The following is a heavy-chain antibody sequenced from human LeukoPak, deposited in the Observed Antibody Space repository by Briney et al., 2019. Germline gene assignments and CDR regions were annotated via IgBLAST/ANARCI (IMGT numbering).Heavy chain of an antibody. Sequence: SVKVSCKASGGTFSSYAISWVRQAPGQGVEWMGRIIPIFGTANYAQKFQGRVTITTDESTSTAYMELSSLRSEDTAVYYCASAGIVATIGLTDYYYYMDVWGKGTTVTVSS. D-gene: IGHD5-12*01. J-gene: IGHJ6*03. V-gene: IGHV1-69*05. CDR3: ASAGIVATIGLTDYYYYMDV. CDR2: IIPIFGTA. CDR1: GGTFSSYA.